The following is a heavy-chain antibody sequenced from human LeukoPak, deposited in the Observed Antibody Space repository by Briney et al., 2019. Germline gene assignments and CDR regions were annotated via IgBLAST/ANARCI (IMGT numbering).Heavy chain of an antibody. V-gene: IGHV4-4*02. D-gene: IGHD2-21*02. Sequence: PSGTLSLTCAVSGGSISSSNWWSWVRQPPGKGLEWIGEIYHSGSTNYNPSLKSRVTISVDKSKNQFSLKLSSVTAADTAVYYCARGSYTHMVVVTATQRLGYWGQGTLVTVSS. CDR2: IYHSGST. CDR3: ARGSYTHMVVVTATQRLGY. CDR1: GGSISSSNW. J-gene: IGHJ4*02.